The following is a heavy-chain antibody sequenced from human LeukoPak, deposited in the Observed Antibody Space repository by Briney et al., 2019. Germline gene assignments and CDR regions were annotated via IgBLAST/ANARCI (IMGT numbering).Heavy chain of an antibody. Sequence: AGGSLRLSCAASGFTFSSYAMSWVRQAPGKGLEWVSAISGSGGSTYYADSVKGRFTISRDNSKNTLYLQMNSLRAEDTAVYYCASSTYYDFWSGYYIDYWGQGTLVTVSS. V-gene: IGHV3-23*01. CDR3: ASSTYYDFWSGYYIDY. CDR2: ISGSGGST. CDR1: GFTFSSYA. D-gene: IGHD3-3*01. J-gene: IGHJ4*02.